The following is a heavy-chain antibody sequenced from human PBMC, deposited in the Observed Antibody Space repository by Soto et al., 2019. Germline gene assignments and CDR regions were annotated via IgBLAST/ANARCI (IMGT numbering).Heavy chain of an antibody. CDR1: GFTFSSHW. CDR2: INGDGSTI. CDR3: VPGYCGSASCSTLFDP. Sequence: PGGSLRLSCAASGFTFSSHWMHWVRQAPGKGLVWVSRINGDGSTINNADSVKGRFTISRDNAKNTLYLQMNSLRAEDTAVYYFVPGYCGSASCSTLFDPWGQGTLVTVSS. J-gene: IGHJ5*02. V-gene: IGHV3-74*01. D-gene: IGHD2-2*01.